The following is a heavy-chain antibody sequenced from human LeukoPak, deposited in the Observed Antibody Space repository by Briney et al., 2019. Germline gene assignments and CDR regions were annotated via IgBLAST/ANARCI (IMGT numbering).Heavy chain of an antibody. D-gene: IGHD3-3*01. CDR2: ISYDGSNK. J-gene: IGHJ5*01. Sequence: PGRSLRLSCAASGFTFSSYGMHWVRQAPGKGLEWVAVISYDGSNKYYADSVKGRFTISRDNSRNTLYLQMNSLRSEDTAVYYCAKENEEFRVLEWLFGGFDYWGQGTAVTVSS. CDR1: GFTFSSYG. CDR3: AKENEEFRVLEWLFGGFDY. V-gene: IGHV3-30*18.